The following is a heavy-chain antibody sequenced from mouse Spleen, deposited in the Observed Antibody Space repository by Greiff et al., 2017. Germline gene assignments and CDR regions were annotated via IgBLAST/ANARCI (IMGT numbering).Heavy chain of an antibody. V-gene: IGHV1-39*01. J-gene: IGHJ2*01. D-gene: IGHD1-1*02. CDR1: GYSFTDYN. CDR3: AKGGGTSYFDL. Sequence: VQLKESGPELVKPGASVKISCKASGYSFTDYNMNWVKQSNGKSLEWIGVITPNYGTTSYNQKFKGKATLTVDQSSSTAYMQLNSLTSEDSAVYYCAKGGGTSYFDLWGQGTTLTVSS. CDR2: ITPNYGTT.